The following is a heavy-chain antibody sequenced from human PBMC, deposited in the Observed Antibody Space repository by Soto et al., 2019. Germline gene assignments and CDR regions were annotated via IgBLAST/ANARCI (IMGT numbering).Heavy chain of an antibody. V-gene: IGHV3-9*01. CDR3: ARDGWSRASGPPDS. Sequence: PGGSLRLSCAASGFTFDNYAMHWVRQAPGKGLEWVTGISWNSDTIGYADPVKGRFTISRDNAKNSLYLQMNSLRAEDTAFYYCARDGWSRASGPPDSWGQGTLVTVSS. J-gene: IGHJ4*02. D-gene: IGHD6-19*01. CDR1: GFTFDNYA. CDR2: ISWNSDTI.